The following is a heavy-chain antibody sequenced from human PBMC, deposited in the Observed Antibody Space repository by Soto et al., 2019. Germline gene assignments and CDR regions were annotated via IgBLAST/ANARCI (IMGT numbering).Heavy chain of an antibody. Sequence: GGSLSLSCAASGLTFSSYGMHWVRQAPGKGLEWVSAIWGSGGSKYYADSVKGRFTISRDNSKDTLYLQMNSLRAEDTAVYYCANLGDGYDLRSGYYVWLDYWGQGTLVTVSS. D-gene: IGHD3-3*01. CDR3: ANLGDGYDLRSGYYVWLDY. CDR1: GLTFSSYG. V-gene: IGHV3-23*01. J-gene: IGHJ4*02. CDR2: IWGSGGSK.